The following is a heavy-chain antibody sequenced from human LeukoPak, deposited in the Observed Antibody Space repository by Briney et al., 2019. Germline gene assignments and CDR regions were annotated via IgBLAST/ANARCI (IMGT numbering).Heavy chain of an antibody. J-gene: IGHJ5*02. V-gene: IGHV3-21*01. CDR3: ARDADIVVVPAAIGWFDP. Sequence: TGGSLRLSCAASGFTFSNYNMNWVRQAPGKGLEWVSSISSSSSYIYYADSVKGRFTISRDNAKNSLYLQMNSLRAEDTAVYYCARDADIVVVPAAIGWFDPWGQGTLVTVSS. CDR2: ISSSSSYI. CDR1: GFTFSNYN. D-gene: IGHD2-2*01.